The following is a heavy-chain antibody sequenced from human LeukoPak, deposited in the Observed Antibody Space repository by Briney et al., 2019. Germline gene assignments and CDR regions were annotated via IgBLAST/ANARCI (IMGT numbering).Heavy chain of an antibody. Sequence: GGTVRLSCAASGFTFSTYGMSWVRQAPGKGLEWVSGISGNAVTTYYADSVKGRFTISRDNSKNTLFLQMNSLRAEDTAVYYCAKDALGYSSGWGGYWGQGTLVTVSS. D-gene: IGHD6-19*01. CDR2: ISGNAVTT. V-gene: IGHV3-23*01. CDR3: AKDALGYSSGWGGY. J-gene: IGHJ4*02. CDR1: GFTFSTYG.